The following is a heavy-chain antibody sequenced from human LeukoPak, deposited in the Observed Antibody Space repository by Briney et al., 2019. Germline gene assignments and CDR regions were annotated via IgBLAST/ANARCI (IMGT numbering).Heavy chain of an antibody. Sequence: ASVKVSCKASGYTFTSYYMHWVRQAPGQGLEWMGIINPSGGSTSYAQKFQGRVTMTRDMSTSTVYMELSSRRSEDTAVYYCARVSPVGATTGWFDPWGQGSLVTVSS. CDR3: ARVSPVGATTGWFDP. CDR2: INPSGGST. J-gene: IGHJ5*02. D-gene: IGHD1-26*01. CDR1: GYTFTSYY. V-gene: IGHV1-46*01.